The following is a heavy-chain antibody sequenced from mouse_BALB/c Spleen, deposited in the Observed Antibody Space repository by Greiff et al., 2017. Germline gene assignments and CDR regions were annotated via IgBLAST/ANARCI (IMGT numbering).Heavy chain of an antibody. V-gene: IGHV5-15*02. CDR1: GFTFSDYG. D-gene: IGHD1-2*01. CDR2: ISNLAYSI. Sequence: VQLKESGGGLVQPGGSRKLSCAASGFTFSDYGMAWVRQAPGQGPEWVAFISNLAYSIYYADTVTGRFTLSRENAKNTLYLEMSSLTSEDTAMYYCARTSTATSLAWCAYWGQGTLVTVSA. CDR3: ARTSTATSLAWCAY. J-gene: IGHJ3*01.